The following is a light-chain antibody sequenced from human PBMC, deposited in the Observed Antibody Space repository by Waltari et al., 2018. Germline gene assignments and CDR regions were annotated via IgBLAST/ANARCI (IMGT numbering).Light chain of an antibody. Sequence: DIVMTQSPDSLAVSLGERATINCKSSQSVLYSSNNKKYLAWYQQKPGQPPKLLIYWASTRESGVPDRFSGSGSGTDFTLTISRLQAEDVAVYYCQQYYSTPPKGTFGQGTKVEI. CDR3: QQYYSTPPKGT. J-gene: IGKJ1*01. CDR1: QSVLYSSNNKKY. CDR2: WAS. V-gene: IGKV4-1*01.